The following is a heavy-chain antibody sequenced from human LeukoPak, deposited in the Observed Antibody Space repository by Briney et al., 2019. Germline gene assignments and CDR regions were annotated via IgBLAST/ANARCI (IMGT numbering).Heavy chain of an antibody. V-gene: IGHV4-39*07. Sequence: KSSETLSLTCTVSGGSISSSSYYWGWIRQPPGKGLEWIGSIYYSGSTYYNPSLKGRVTISVDTSKNQFSLELSSVTAADTAVYYCARGNVLLWFGELPPYDYWGQGTLVTVSS. CDR3: ARGNVLLWFGELPPYDY. CDR2: IYYSGST. J-gene: IGHJ4*02. CDR1: GGSISSSSYY. D-gene: IGHD3-10*01.